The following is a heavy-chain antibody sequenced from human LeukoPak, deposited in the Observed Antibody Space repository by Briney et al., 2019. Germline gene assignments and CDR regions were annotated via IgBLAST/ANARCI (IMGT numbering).Heavy chain of an antibody. CDR3: ARFMWFGESLDAFDI. CDR1: GGSISSYY. Sequence: SETLSLTCTVSGGSISSYYWSWIRQPPGKGLEWIGYIYYSGITNYNPSLKSRVTISIDTSKNQFSLKLSSVPAADTAVYYCARFMWFGESLDAFDIWGQGTMVTVSS. CDR2: IYYSGIT. D-gene: IGHD3-10*01. V-gene: IGHV4-59*01. J-gene: IGHJ3*02.